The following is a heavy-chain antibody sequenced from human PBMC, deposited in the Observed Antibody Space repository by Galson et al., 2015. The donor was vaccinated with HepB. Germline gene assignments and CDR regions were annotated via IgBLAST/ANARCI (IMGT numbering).Heavy chain of an antibody. CDR2: IKSKTEGGTT. J-gene: IGHJ6*02. D-gene: IGHD4-17*01. CDR3: TTVTVTVQNYYYQYGMDL. Sequence: SLRLSCAASGFTFSNAFMSWVRQAPGKGLEWVGRIKSKTEGGTTDYAAPVKGRFSISRDDSKGTLNLKMNSLKTEDTAVYYCTTVTVTVQNYYYQYGMDLWGQGTTVTVSS. CDR1: GFTFSNAF. V-gene: IGHV3-15*01.